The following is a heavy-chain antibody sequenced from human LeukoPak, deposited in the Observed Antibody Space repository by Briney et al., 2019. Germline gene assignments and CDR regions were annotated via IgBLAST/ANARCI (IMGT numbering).Heavy chain of an antibody. D-gene: IGHD2-15*01. CDR1: GYTFTSYA. J-gene: IGHJ4*02. V-gene: IGHV1-3*01. CDR2: INAGNGNT. Sequence: ASVKVSCKASGYTFTSYAMHWVRQAPGQRLEWMGWINAGNGNTKYSQKFQGRVTITRDTSASTAYMELSSLRSEDTAVYYCARVSTQYCSGGSCYLGYWGQGTLVTVSS. CDR3: ARVSTQYCSGGSCYLGY.